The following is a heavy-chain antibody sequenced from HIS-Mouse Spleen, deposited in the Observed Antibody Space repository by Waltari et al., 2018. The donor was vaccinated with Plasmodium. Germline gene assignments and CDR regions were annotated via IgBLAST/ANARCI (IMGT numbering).Heavy chain of an antibody. CDR3: TTGLGAFDI. J-gene: IGHJ3*02. V-gene: IGHV3-15*01. CDR2: IKSKTEGGTT. CDR1: GFIFSNAC. Sequence: EVQLVESGGGLVKPGGSLRLSGAASGFIFSNACMGWGRQDPGKGLEWVGRIKSKTEGGTTDYAAPVKGRFTISRDDSKNTLYLQMNSLKTEDTAVYYCTTGLGAFDIWGQGTMVTVSS.